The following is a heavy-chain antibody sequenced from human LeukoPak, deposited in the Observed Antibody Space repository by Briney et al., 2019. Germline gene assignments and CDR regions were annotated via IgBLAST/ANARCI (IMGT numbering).Heavy chain of an antibody. CDR3: ARDPGHSNYINDY. V-gene: IGHV3-30*02. CDR1: GFTFSNFG. CDR2: IRYDGSNK. J-gene: IGHJ4*02. Sequence: GGSLRLSCAASGFTFSNFGMHWVRQAPGKGLEWVAFIRYDGSNKFYVDSVKGRFTISRDNAENTLYLQMTSLRAEDTAVYYCARDPGHSNYINDYWGQGTLVTVSS. D-gene: IGHD4-11*01.